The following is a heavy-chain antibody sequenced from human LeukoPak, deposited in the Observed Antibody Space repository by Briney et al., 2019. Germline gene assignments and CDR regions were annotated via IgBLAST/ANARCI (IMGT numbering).Heavy chain of an antibody. CDR3: AREYCSSTTCQSFDY. CDR2: TYYRSKWYN. D-gene: IGHD2-2*01. Sequence: SQTLSLTCAISGDSVSSNSATWNWIRQSPSRGLEWPGRTYYRSKWYNDYAVSVKSRITFNPDTSKNQFSLQLNSVTPEDTAVYYCAREYCSSTTCQSFDYWGQGTLVTVSS. CDR1: GDSVSSNSAT. J-gene: IGHJ4*02. V-gene: IGHV6-1*01.